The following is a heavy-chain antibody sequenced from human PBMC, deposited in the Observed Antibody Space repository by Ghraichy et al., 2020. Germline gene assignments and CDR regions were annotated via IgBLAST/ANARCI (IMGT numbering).Heavy chain of an antibody. J-gene: IGHJ4*02. Sequence: SGPTLVKPTQTLTLTCTFSGFSLSTSGVGVGWIRQPPGKALEWLALIYWDDDKRYSPSLKSRLTITKDTSKNQVVLTMTNMDPVDTATYYCAHRLYYYDSSGFDYWGQGTLVTVSS. CDR3: AHRLYYYDSSGFDY. D-gene: IGHD3-22*01. CDR2: IYWDDDK. CDR1: GFSLSTSGVG. V-gene: IGHV2-5*02.